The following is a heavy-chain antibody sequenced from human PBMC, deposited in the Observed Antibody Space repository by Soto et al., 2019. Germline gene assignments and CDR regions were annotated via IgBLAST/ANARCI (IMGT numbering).Heavy chain of an antibody. V-gene: IGHV3-64D*08. J-gene: IGHJ4*02. Sequence: GGSLRLSCSASGFTFSSYAMHWVRQAPEKGLEYVSAISSNGGSTYYADSVKGRFTISRDNSKNTLYLQMSSLGAEDTAVYYCVKDLFHSGYGALFYYWGQGTLVTVS. CDR3: VKDLFHSGYGALFYY. D-gene: IGHD5-12*01. CDR2: ISSNGGST. CDR1: GFTFSSYA.